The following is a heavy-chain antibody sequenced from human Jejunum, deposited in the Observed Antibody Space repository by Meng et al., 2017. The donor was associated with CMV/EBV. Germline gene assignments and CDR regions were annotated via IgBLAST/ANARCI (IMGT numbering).Heavy chain of an antibody. V-gene: IGHV3-72*01. J-gene: IGHJ4*02. CDR2: ISGRRHAFPT. CDR1: GFTFGNRH. CDR3: ARDSMKGGGFDQ. D-gene: IGHD3-10*01. Sequence: SGFTFGNRHRDWFRLAPGRGLEWIAHISGRRHAFPTQYAASVKGRFSISRDDSQTSLYLQMNSLKGEDTAVYFCARDSMKGGGFDQWGQGTLVTVSS.